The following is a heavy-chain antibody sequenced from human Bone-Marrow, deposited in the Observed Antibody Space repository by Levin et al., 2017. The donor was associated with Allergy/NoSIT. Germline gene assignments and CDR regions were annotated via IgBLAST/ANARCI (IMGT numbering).Heavy chain of an antibody. J-gene: IGHJ4*02. V-gene: IGHV3-7*01. CDR2: IKRDGSEI. CDR3: VTGWAADH. CDR1: GFNLSTYW. Sequence: VASVKVSCVASGFNLSTYWMSWVRHSPGKGMESVANIKRDGSEINYVGSVKGRFTISRDNAKNSVSLQMKSLRGEDTAVYYCVTGWAADHWGQGALVTVSS. D-gene: IGHD6-13*01.